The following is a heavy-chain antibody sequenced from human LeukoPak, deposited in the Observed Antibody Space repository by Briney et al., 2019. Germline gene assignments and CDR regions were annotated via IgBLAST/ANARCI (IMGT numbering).Heavy chain of an antibody. D-gene: IGHD3-9*01. J-gene: IGHJ4*02. V-gene: IGHV5-51*01. CDR2: IYPGDSDT. CDR1: GYSFTSYW. Sequence: GEALQISCKGSGYSFTSYWIGWVRRMPGKGLEWMGIIYPGDSDTRYSPSFQGQVTISADKSISTAYLQWSSLKASDTAMYYCARQGDILTGSHLFGYWGQGTLVTVSS. CDR3: ARQGDILTGSHLFGY.